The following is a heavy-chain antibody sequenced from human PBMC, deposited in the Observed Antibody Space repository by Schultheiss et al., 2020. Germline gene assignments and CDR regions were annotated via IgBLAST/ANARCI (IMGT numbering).Heavy chain of an antibody. CDR1: GFTFSSYA. Sequence: GGSLRLSCAASGFTFSSYAMSWVRQAPGKGLEWVAVISYDGSNKYYADSVKGRFTISRDNSKNTLYLQMNSLRAEDTAVYYCARDGPRQLPLDYWGQGTLVTVSS. J-gene: IGHJ4*02. CDR2: ISYDGSNK. D-gene: IGHD2-2*01. V-gene: IGHV3-30*03. CDR3: ARDGPRQLPLDY.